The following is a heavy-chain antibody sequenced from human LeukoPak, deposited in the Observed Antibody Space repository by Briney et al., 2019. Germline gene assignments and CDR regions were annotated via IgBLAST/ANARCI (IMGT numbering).Heavy chain of an antibody. CDR3: ARGLSDNWNDNGAFDI. D-gene: IGHD1-1*01. CDR2: INHSGNT. V-gene: IGHV4-34*01. CDR1: GGSFSGYY. Sequence: PSETLSLTCAVYGGSFSGYYWSWIRQPPGKGLELIGEINHSGNTNYNPSLKSRVTISVDTSKNQFSLKLSSVTAADTAVYYCARGLSDNWNDNGAFDIWGQGTMVTVSS. J-gene: IGHJ3*02.